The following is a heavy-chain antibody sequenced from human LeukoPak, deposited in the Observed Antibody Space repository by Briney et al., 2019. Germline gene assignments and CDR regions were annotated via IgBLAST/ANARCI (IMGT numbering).Heavy chain of an antibody. V-gene: IGHV4-59*08. J-gene: IGHJ5*02. D-gene: IGHD1-20*01. CDR1: GGSISSYY. CDR3: ARHPPSYNWSDVGNWFDP. Sequence: SETLSLTCTVSGGSISSYYWSWIRQPPGKGLEWIGYIYYSGSTNYNPSLKSRVTISVDTSKNQFSLKLSSVTAADTAVYYCARHPPSYNWSDVGNWFDPWGQGTLVTVSS. CDR2: IYYSGST.